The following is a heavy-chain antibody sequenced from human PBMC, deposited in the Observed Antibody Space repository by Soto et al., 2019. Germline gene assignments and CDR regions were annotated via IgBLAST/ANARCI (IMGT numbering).Heavy chain of an antibody. CDR3: ARVGNWNDGLGS. CDR1: GFTFSSYA. D-gene: IGHD1-1*01. J-gene: IGHJ5*02. V-gene: IGHV3-30-3*01. CDR2: ISYDGSNK. Sequence: GGSLRLSCAASGFTFSSYAMHWVRQAPGKGLEWVAVISYDGSNKYYADSVKGRFTISRDNSKNTLYLQMNSLRAEDTAVYYCARVGNWNDGLGSWGQRALVTVSS.